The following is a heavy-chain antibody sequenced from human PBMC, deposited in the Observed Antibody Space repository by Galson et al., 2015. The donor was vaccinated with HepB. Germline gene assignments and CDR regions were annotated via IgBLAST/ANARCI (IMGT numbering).Heavy chain of an antibody. V-gene: IGHV4-4*07. J-gene: IGHJ4*02. CDR2: IYTSGST. D-gene: IGHD6-19*01. Sequence: ETLSLTCTVSGGSISSYYWSWIRQPAGKGLEWIGRIYTSGSTNYNPSLKSRVTMSVDTSKNQFSLKLSSVTAADTAVYYCARGDIAVAGPFYFDYWGQGTLVTVSS. CDR3: ARGDIAVAGPFYFDY. CDR1: GGSISSYY.